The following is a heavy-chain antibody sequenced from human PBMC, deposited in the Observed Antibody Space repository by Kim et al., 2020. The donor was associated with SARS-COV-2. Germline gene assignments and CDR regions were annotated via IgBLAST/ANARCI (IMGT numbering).Heavy chain of an antibody. D-gene: IGHD6-6*01. CDR1: GFSLSTSGVG. Sequence: SGPTLVNPTQTLTLTCTFSGFSLSTSGVGVGWIRQPPGKALEWLALIYWDDDKRYSPSLKSRLTITKDTSKNQVVLTMTNMDPVDTATYYCAHSPAARSGLTSTTTPDYFDYWGQGTLVTVSS. CDR3: AHSPAARSGLTSTTTPDYFDY. CDR2: IYWDDDK. V-gene: IGHV2-5*02. J-gene: IGHJ4*02.